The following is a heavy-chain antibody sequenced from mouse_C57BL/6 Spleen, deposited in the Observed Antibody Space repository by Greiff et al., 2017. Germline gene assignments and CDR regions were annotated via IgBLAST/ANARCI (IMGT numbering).Heavy chain of an antibody. CDR3: ARTAIGNYFYAMDY. D-gene: IGHD2-1*01. V-gene: IGHV1-22*01. CDR2: INPNNGGT. J-gene: IGHJ4*01. Sequence: EVQLQQSGPELVKPGASVKMSCKASGYTFTDYNMHWVKQSHGKSLEWIGYINPNNGGTSYNQKFKGKATLTVNKSSSTAYMELRSLTSEDSAVYYCARTAIGNYFYAMDYWGQGTSVTVSS. CDR1: GYTFTDYN.